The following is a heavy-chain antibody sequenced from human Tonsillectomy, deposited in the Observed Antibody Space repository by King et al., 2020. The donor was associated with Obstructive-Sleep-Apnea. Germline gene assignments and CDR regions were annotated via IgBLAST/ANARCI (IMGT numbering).Heavy chain of an antibody. D-gene: IGHD2-2*01. CDR3: AKDMGGGPAANFDY. CDR1: GFTFSKFA. CDR2: ISDSTAGTGS. V-gene: IGHV3-23*01. Sequence: VQLLESGGGLVQPGGSLRLSCAASGFTFSKFAMSWVRQAPGRGLEWVSAISDSTAGTGSYYADSVKGRFTLSRDNSKNTLYLHMNSLRAEDTALYYCAKDMGGGPAANFDYWGQGTLVTVSS. J-gene: IGHJ4*02.